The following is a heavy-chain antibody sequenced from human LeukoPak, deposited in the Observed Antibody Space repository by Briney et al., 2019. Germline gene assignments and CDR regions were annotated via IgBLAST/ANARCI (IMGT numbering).Heavy chain of an antibody. CDR2: INPNSGGT. CDR1: GYTFTGYY. D-gene: IGHD2-15*01. CDR3: ARGLGYCSIPDCPARVFCFDY. V-gene: IGHV1-2*02. Sequence: ASVKVSCKASGYTFTGYYMHWVRQAPGQGLEWMGWINPNSGGTNYAQRFQGRVTMTRDTSISTAYMELSSLRSDDTAVYYCARGLGYCSIPDCPARVFCFDYWGQGTLVTVSS. J-gene: IGHJ4*02.